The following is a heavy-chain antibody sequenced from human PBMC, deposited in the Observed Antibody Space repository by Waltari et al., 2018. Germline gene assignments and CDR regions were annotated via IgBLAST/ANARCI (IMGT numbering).Heavy chain of an antibody. Sequence: QVLLQESGPGLVRPSETLALSCNVSGDSLSRNYWSWVRPSPGKGLEWIGYVAESGTINYNPSLKSRITISKDMSRNQFFLKLRSVSVADTAVYFCARVVTPSRVVSPGLGKWFDPWGQGALVSVSS. CDR2: VAESGTI. D-gene: IGHD3-3*01. V-gene: IGHV4-59*01. CDR1: GDSLSRNY. J-gene: IGHJ5*02. CDR3: ARVVTPSRVVSPGLGKWFDP.